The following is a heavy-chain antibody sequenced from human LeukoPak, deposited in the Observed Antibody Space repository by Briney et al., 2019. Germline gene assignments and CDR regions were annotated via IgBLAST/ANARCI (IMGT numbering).Heavy chain of an antibody. CDR2: INHSGGT. V-gene: IGHV4-34*01. CDR1: GGSFSGYY. J-gene: IGHJ3*02. Sequence: PSETLSLTCAVYGGSFSGYYWSWIRQPPGKGLEWIGEINHSGGTNYSPSLKSRVTISVDTSKNQFSLKLSSVTAADTAVYYCARGGMELGAFDIWGQGTMVTVSS. D-gene: IGHD3-10*01. CDR3: ARGGMELGAFDI.